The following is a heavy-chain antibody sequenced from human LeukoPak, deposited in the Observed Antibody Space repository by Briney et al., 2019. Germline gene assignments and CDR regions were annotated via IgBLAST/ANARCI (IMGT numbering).Heavy chain of an antibody. CDR3: AREIAPTGHDPDAFDI. D-gene: IGHD1-1*01. CDR1: GYTFTGYY. J-gene: IGHJ3*02. Sequence: ASVKVSCKASGYTFTGYYMHWVRQAPGQGLEWMGWINPNSGGTNYAQEFQGRVTMTRDTSISTAYMELSRLRSDDTAVYYCAREIAPTGHDPDAFDIWGQGTMVTVSS. CDR2: INPNSGGT. V-gene: IGHV1-2*02.